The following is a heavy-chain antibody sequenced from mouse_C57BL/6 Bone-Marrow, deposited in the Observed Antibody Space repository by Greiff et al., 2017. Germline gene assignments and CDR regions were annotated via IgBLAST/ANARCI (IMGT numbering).Heavy chain of an antibody. J-gene: IGHJ4*01. CDR2: IYPRSGNT. CDR3: ATGSSTEGSMDY. V-gene: IGHV1-81*01. Sequence: VQLVESGAELARPGASVKLSCKASGYTFTSSGISWVKQRTGQGLEWIGEIYPRSGNTYYNEKFKGKATLTADKSSSTAYMELRSLTSEDSAVYFCATGSSTEGSMDYWGQGTSVTVSS. CDR1: GYTFTSSG. D-gene: IGHD1-1*01.